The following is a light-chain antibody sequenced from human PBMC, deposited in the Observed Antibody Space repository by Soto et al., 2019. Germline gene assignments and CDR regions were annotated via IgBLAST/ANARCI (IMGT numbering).Light chain of an antibody. Sequence: ETVLTQSPGTLSLSPGERATLSCRASQSVSSNYLAWYQHIPGQAPRLLIYGASTSATGIPDRFIGSGSGTDFTLTISRLESEDFAVYYCQQVYRSLPSWTFGQGTKVE. CDR2: GAS. CDR3: QQVYRSLPSWT. J-gene: IGKJ1*01. V-gene: IGKV3-20*01. CDR1: QSVSSNY.